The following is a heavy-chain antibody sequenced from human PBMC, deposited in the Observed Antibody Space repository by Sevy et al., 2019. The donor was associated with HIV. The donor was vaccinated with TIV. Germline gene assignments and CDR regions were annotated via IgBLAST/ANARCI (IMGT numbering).Heavy chain of an antibody. CDR2: IYYSGST. CDR3: VRKSIATVGDFDY. CDR1: GGSFNNYY. D-gene: IGHD6-13*01. J-gene: IGHJ4*02. V-gene: IGHV4-59*01. Sequence: SESLSLTCTVSGGSFNNYYWSWIRQPPGKGLQWIGYIYYSGSTNYNPSLKSRVTMSLDTSKNQFSLKLSSVTAADTAIYYCVRKSIATVGDFDYWGQGTLVTVSS.